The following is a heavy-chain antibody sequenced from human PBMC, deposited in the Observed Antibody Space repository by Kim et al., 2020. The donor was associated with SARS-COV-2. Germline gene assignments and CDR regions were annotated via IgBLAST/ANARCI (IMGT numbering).Heavy chain of an antibody. CDR1: GGSISSYY. V-gene: IGHV4-59*01. CDR3: ARDLLDV. Sequence: SETLSLTCTVSGGSISSYYWSWIRQPPGKGLEWIGYIYYSGSTNYNPSLKSRVTISVDTSKNQFSLKLSSVTAADTAVYYCARDLLDVWGEGSTVTVSS. J-gene: IGHJ6*04. CDR2: IYYSGST.